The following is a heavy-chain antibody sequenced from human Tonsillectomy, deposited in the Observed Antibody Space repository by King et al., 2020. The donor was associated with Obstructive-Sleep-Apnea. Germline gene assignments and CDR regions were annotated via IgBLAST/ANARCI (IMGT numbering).Heavy chain of an antibody. CDR3: ARSFSDYSDNSGCYFWFDP. Sequence: VQLVESGAEVRKPGASVKVSCKASGYTFTNYGISWVRQAPGQGLEWMGWISGYNGHTNYAQNLQDRVIMTTDTSTSTAYMELRSLRSDDTAVYYCARSFSDYSDNSGCYFWFDPWGQGTLVTVSS. J-gene: IGHJ5*02. CDR1: GYTFTNYG. V-gene: IGHV1-18*01. CDR2: ISGYNGHT. D-gene: IGHD3-22*01.